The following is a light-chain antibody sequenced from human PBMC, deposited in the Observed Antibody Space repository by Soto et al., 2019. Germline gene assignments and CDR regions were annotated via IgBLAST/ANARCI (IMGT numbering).Light chain of an antibody. CDR2: WAS. Sequence: DIVMTQSPDSLAVSLGERATINCRSSRTVFYNSNSKNYLAWYQQKPGQPPKLLIFWASARAPGVPDRFRGSGSGTDFTLTINSLQAEDVAVYYCLQYYTGLALSFGGGTKVEIK. CDR3: LQYYTGLALS. J-gene: IGKJ4*01. V-gene: IGKV4-1*01. CDR1: RTVFYNSNSKNY.